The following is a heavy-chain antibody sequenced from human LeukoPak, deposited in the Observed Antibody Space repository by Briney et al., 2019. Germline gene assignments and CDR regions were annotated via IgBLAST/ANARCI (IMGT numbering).Heavy chain of an antibody. CDR3: AKDGHKKRLVGTTTRGHFDY. Sequence: ASVKVSCKASGYSFTTYYMHWVRQAPGQGLEWMGIINPSGGSTSYAQKFQGRVTMTTDTSTSTVYMEVRGLRSDDTAMYYCAKDGHKKRLVGTTTRGHFDYWGQGTLVTVSS. J-gene: IGHJ4*02. CDR2: INPSGGST. CDR1: GYSFTTYY. V-gene: IGHV1-46*01. D-gene: IGHD1-26*01.